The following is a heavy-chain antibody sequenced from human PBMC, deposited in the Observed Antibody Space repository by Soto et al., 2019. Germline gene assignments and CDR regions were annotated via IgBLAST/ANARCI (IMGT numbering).Heavy chain of an antibody. CDR2: IYWDDDK. CDR1: GFSLSTSGVG. V-gene: IGHV2-5*02. D-gene: IGHD3-3*01. CDR3: AHLVVAWSTYYFDS. Sequence: QITLKESGPTLVKPTQTLTLTCTFSGFSLSTSGVGVGWIRQPPGKALEWLTFIYWDDDKSNSPFLKSRLTITKHTSNNQVVLTMTNMDPVDTATYYCAHLVVAWSTYYFDSWGQGTLVTVSS. J-gene: IGHJ4*02.